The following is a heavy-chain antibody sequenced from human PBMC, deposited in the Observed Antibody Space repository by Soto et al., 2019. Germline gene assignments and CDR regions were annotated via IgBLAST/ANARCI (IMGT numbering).Heavy chain of an antibody. J-gene: IGHJ4*02. D-gene: IGHD3-3*01. CDR3: AKGYDFWSGPDDYYFDY. V-gene: IGHV3-23*01. Sequence: PGGSLRLSCAASGFTFSSYAMSWVRQAPGKGLEWVSAISGSGGSTYYADSVKGRFTISRDNSKNTLYLQMNSLRAEDTAVYYCAKGYDFWSGPDDYYFDYWGQGTLVTVSS. CDR1: GFTFSSYA. CDR2: ISGSGGST.